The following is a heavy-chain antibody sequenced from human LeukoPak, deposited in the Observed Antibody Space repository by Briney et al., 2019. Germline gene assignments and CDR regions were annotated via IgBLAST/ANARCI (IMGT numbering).Heavy chain of an antibody. Sequence: ASVKVSCKASGYTFTSYYMHWVRQAPGQGLEWMGIINPSGGSTSYAQKFQGRVTMTRDTSTRTVYMELSSLRSEDTAVYYCAREQHGSGSYYALGDYWGQGTLVTVSS. D-gene: IGHD3-10*01. V-gene: IGHV1-46*01. CDR2: INPSGGST. CDR3: AREQHGSGSYYALGDY. CDR1: GYTFTSYY. J-gene: IGHJ4*02.